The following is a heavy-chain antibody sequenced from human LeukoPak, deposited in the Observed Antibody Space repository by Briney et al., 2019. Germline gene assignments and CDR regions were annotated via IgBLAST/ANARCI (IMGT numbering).Heavy chain of an antibody. Sequence: SETLSLTCTVSGGSINTPNYYWGWIRQTPGKGLEWIGNIFYSGGTYYSPSLTSRVTISLDTSRNQFSLKLSSVTAADTAVYYCARDRSSCSGGSCTEVLDYWGQGTLVTVSS. CDR3: ARDRSSCSGGSCTEVLDY. CDR1: GGSINTPNYY. J-gene: IGHJ4*02. D-gene: IGHD2-15*01. V-gene: IGHV4-39*07. CDR2: IFYSGGT.